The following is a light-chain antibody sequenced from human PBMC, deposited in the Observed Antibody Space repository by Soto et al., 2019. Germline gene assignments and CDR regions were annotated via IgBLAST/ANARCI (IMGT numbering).Light chain of an antibody. Sequence: DIQLTQSPSFLSVSVGDRVTITCRASQGISNSLAWYEQKPGKAPKLLIYAASTLQSGVPARFSGSGSGTEFTLTISSLEPEDFAIYYCQQLNNYPYTFGQGTKLEIK. J-gene: IGKJ2*01. V-gene: IGKV1-9*01. CDR1: QGISNS. CDR3: QQLNNYPYT. CDR2: AAS.